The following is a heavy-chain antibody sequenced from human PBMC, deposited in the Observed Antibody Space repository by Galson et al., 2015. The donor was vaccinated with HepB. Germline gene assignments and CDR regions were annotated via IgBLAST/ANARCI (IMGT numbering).Heavy chain of an antibody. CDR1: GGTFSSYA. Sequence: SVKVSCKASGGTFSSYAISWVRQAPGQGLEWMGGIIPILGIANYAQKFQGRVTITADKSTSTAYMELSSLRSEDTAVYYCARVPDILTGYYKAGYFDYWGQGTLVTVSS. CDR3: ARVPDILTGYYKAGYFDY. D-gene: IGHD3-9*01. V-gene: IGHV1-69*10. J-gene: IGHJ4*02. CDR2: IIPILGIA.